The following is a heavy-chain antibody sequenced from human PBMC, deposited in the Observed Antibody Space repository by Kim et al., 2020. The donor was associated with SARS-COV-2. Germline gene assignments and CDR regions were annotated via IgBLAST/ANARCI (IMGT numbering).Heavy chain of an antibody. CDR1: GFTFDDYA. J-gene: IGHJ2*01. CDR2: ISWNSGSI. Sequence: GGSLRLSCAASGFTFDDYAMHWVRQAPGKGLEWVSGISWNSGSIGYADSVKGRFTISRDNAKNSLYLQMNSLRAEDTSLYYCAKDIGINTYPGWYFDLWG. V-gene: IGHV3-9*01. D-gene: IGHD1-20*01. CDR3: AKDIGINTYPGWYFDL.